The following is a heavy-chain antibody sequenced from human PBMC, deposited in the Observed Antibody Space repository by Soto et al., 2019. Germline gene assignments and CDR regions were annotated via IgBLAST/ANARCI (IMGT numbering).Heavy chain of an antibody. CDR2: ISSSSGLI. V-gene: IGHV3-48*02. D-gene: IGHD3-10*01. CDR1: GLTFSIYS. J-gene: IGHJ5*02. Sequence: EVQLVESGGGSVQPGGSLRLSCEASGLTFSIYSMNWVRQAPGKGLEWVSYISSSSGLIYYADSVKGRFTTSRDNAKKSLYLQMGSLRDEDTAVYYCARGRLWSFDLWGQGTLVTVSS. CDR3: ARGRLWSFDL.